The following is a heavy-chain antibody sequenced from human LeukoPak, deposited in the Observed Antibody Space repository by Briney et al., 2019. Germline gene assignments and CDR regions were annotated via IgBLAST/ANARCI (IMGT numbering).Heavy chain of an antibody. Sequence: GGSLRLSCVASGFTFSSFAMSWVRQAPGKGLEWVSVISGSGGTTYYAESVKGRFTISRDNSKNTLYLQINGLRAEDTAVYFCCRYCSTTSCPAYYYGMDIWGPGTAVTVSS. CDR2: ISGSGGTT. D-gene: IGHD2-2*01. CDR3: CRYCSTTSCPAYYYGMDI. CDR1: GFTFSSFA. V-gene: IGHV3-23*01. J-gene: IGHJ6*02.